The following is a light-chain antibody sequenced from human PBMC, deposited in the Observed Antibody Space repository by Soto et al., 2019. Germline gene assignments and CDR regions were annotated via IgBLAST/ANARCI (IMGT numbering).Light chain of an antibody. V-gene: IGKV3-15*01. CDR1: ESVSSS. CDR3: QQYNIWPPLT. Sequence: EVVMTQSPATLSVSPGDSATLSCRASESVSSSLAWYQQKPGQAPRLLIYGASTRATGTPARFSGSGSGTEFTLTIISLQSEAFAVYYCQQYNIWPPLTFGGGTKVEI. J-gene: IGKJ4*01. CDR2: GAS.